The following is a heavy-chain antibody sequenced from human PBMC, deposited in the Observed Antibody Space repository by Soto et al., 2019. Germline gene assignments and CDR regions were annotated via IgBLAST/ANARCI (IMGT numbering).Heavy chain of an antibody. V-gene: IGHV5-10-1*01. CDR2: IDPSDSYT. CDR3: ARIHGSSSPFVDYYGMDV. Sequence: LKISCKGSGYSFTSYWISWVRQMPGKGLEWMGRIDPSDSYTNYSPSFQGHVTISADKSISTAYLQWSSLKASDTAMYYCARIHGSSSPFVDYYGMDVWGQGTTVTVSS. D-gene: IGHD6-6*01. J-gene: IGHJ6*02. CDR1: GYSFTSYW.